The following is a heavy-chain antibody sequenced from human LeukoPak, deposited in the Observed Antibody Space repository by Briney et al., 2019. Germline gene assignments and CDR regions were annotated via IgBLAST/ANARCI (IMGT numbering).Heavy chain of an antibody. CDR3: ARDFDMGGTPGDDFDY. CDR1: GFTFSSHW. CDR2: IKNDGSYT. Sequence: PGGSLRLSCAASGFTFSSHWMHWVRQAPGEGLVWVARIKNDGSYTSYADSVKGRFTFSRDDAKNTLYLQMSSLRAEDTAVYYCARDFDMGGTPGDDFDYWGRGTLVTVSS. J-gene: IGHJ4*02. V-gene: IGHV3-74*01. D-gene: IGHD3-9*01.